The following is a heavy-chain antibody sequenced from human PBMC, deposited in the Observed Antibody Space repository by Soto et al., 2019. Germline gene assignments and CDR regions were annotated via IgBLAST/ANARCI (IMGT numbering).Heavy chain of an antibody. CDR2: IYSSGNT. CDR3: SRGTSADTVGSCYCDY. V-gene: IGHV4-31*03. D-gene: IGHD4-17*01. J-gene: IGHJ4*02. Sequence: XRTLPLTCTVSGGPISSSVYYWRWVRQPPGKGLEWIGYIYSSGNTYYNPSLKSRLTISVDTSKNQFSLKLNSVTAADTALYYCSRGTSADTVGSCYCDYWGQGTLVIVSS. CDR1: GGPISSSVYY.